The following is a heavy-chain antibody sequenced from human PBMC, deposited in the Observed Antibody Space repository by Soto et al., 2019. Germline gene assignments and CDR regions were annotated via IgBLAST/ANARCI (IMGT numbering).Heavy chain of an antibody. J-gene: IGHJ5*01. D-gene: IGHD2-15*01. CDR1: GGSLRSYS. V-gene: IGHV3-48*02. CDR3: ARKAVAFDS. CDR2: ISTRSDSM. Sequence: PGGSLRLSCEGSGGSLRSYSMNWVRQAPGKGLEWIAYISTRSDSMYYADSVKGRFTISRGNAKNSVFLQMNTLTDEDTAVYYCARKAVAFDSWGQGTLVTVSS.